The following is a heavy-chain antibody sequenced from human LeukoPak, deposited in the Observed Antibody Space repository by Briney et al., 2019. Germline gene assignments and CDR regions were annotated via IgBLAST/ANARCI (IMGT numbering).Heavy chain of an antibody. J-gene: IGHJ4*02. CDR2: ISSSSSYI. Sequence: GGSLRLSCAASGFTFSSYSMNWVRQAPGKGLEWVSCISSSSSYIYYADSVKGRFTISRDNAKNSLYLQMNSLRAEDTAVYYCAKVGKSDRNNFFTTKEKQLDYWGQGTLLTVSS. CDR1: GFTFSSYS. CDR3: AKVGKSDRNNFFTTKEKQLDY. D-gene: IGHD1/OR15-1a*01. V-gene: IGHV3-21*01.